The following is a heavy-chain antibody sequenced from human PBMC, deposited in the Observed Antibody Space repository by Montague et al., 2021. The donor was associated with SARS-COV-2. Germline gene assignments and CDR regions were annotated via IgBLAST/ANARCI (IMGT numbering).Heavy chain of an antibody. Sequence: SETLSLTCAVYGGSFSGYYWSWIRQPPGKGLEWIGEINHSGSTNYNPSLKSRVTISVDKSKNQFSLKLSSVTAADTAVYYCARTGYSSGWHSFDYRGQGTLVTVSS. CDR1: GGSFSGYY. CDR3: ARTGYSSGWHSFDY. CDR2: INHSGST. V-gene: IGHV4-34*01. D-gene: IGHD6-19*01. J-gene: IGHJ4*02.